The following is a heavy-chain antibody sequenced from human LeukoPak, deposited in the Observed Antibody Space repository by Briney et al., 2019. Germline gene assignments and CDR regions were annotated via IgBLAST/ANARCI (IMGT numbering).Heavy chain of an antibody. CDR2: IYTSGST. V-gene: IGHV4-61*02. CDR1: GGSISSGSYY. CDR3: AREKGIVVVPAAIPEAYWYFDL. D-gene: IGHD2-2*01. Sequence: SETLSLTCTVSGGSISSGSYYWSWIRQPAGKGLKWIGRIYTSGSTNYNPSLKSRVTISVDTSKNQFSLKLSSVTAADTAVYYCAREKGIVVVPAAIPEAYWYFDLWGRGTLVTVSS. J-gene: IGHJ2*01.